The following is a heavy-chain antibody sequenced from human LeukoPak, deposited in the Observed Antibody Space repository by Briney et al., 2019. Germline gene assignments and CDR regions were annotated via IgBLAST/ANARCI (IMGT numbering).Heavy chain of an antibody. CDR1: GFTFSDYY. D-gene: IGHD3-9*01. V-gene: IGHV3-30*03. CDR2: ISYDGSNK. Sequence: GGSLRLSCAASGFTFSDYYMSWIRQAPGKGLEWVAVISYDGSNKYYADSVKGRFTISRDNSKNTLYLQMNSLRAEDTAVYYCARGRRGQLTRYYFDYWGQGTLVTVSS. CDR3: ARGRRGQLTRYYFDY. J-gene: IGHJ4*02.